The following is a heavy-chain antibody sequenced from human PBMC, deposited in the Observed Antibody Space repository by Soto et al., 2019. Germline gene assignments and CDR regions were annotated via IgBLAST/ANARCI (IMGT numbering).Heavy chain of an antibody. CDR3: ARDFWVAYSSSWDPLYYYGMDA. V-gene: IGHV3-30-3*01. CDR2: ISYDGSNK. D-gene: IGHD6-13*01. Sequence: PGGSLRLSCAASGFTFSSYAMHWVRQAPGKGLEWVAVISYDGSNKYYADSVKGRFTISRDNSKNTLYLQMNSLRAEDTAVYYCARDFWVAYSSSWDPLYYYGMDAWGQGTPVTVPS. J-gene: IGHJ6*01. CDR1: GFTFSSYA.